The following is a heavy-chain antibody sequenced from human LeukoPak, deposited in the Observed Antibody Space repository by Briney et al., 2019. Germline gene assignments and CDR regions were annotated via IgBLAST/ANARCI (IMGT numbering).Heavy chain of an antibody. V-gene: IGHV3-33*01. CDR1: GFTFTNFG. Sequence: GGSLSLSCAPSGFTFTNFGMHWVRQAPDKGREWVAVISYDGSKEYYGDSVKGRFTISRDTSKNTLYLQMNGLRAEDTAVYFCARDRDFYFDYWGQGTLVTVSS. J-gene: IGHJ4*02. D-gene: IGHD3-3*01. CDR3: ARDRDFYFDY. CDR2: ISYDGSKE.